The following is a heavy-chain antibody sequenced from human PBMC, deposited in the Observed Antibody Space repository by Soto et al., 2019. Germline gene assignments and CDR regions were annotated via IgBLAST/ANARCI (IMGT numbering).Heavy chain of an antibody. J-gene: IGHJ5*02. CDR2: MDPDGGKT. CDR3: ARQPDDYWCGFNWFDP. Sequence: QVQLVQSGAEVKKPGASVKVSCKASGYTFTSHKINWVRQATGQGLEWMGWMDPDGGKTAYVQKFQGRVTMTRNTSIGTAYMELNSLRSEDTAMYYCARQPDDYWCGFNWFDPWGQGTLVNVSS. V-gene: IGHV1-8*01. CDR1: GYTFTSHK. D-gene: IGHD3-3*01.